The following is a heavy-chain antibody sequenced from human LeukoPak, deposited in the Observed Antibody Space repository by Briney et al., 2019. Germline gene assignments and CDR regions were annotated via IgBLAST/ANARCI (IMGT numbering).Heavy chain of an antibody. Sequence: SVKVSCKASGGTFSSYAISWVRQAPGQGLEWMGGIIPIFVSANYAQKFQGRVTITADESTSTAYMELRSLRSEDTAVYYCARAGGSSSWHTPFDYWGRGTLVTVSS. CDR2: IIPIFVSA. CDR1: GGTFSSYA. J-gene: IGHJ4*02. V-gene: IGHV1-69*13. CDR3: ARAGGSSSWHTPFDY. D-gene: IGHD6-13*01.